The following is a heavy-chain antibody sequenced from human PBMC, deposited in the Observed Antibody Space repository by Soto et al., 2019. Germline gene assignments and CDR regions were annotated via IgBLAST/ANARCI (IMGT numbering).Heavy chain of an antibody. CDR3: AHIAVAGTNDY. J-gene: IGHJ4*02. D-gene: IGHD6-19*01. CDR2: IIPIFGTA. Sequence: ASVKVSCKASAGTFSSYAISWVRQAPGQGLEWMGGIIPIFGTANYAQKFQGRVTITADESTSTAYMELSSLRSEDTAVYYCAHIAVAGTNDYWGQGTLVTVSS. V-gene: IGHV1-69*13. CDR1: AGTFSSYA.